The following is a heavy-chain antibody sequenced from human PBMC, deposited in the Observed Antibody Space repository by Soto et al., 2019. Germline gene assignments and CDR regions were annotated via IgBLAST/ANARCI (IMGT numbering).Heavy chain of an antibody. CDR2: IDPSDSYT. J-gene: IGHJ4*02. D-gene: IGHD3-22*01. V-gene: IGHV5-10-1*01. CDR3: ARHEDYYYDSSGYYSY. CDR1: GYSFTSYW. Sequence: PGESLKISCKGSGYSFTSYWISWVRQMPGKGLEWMGRIDPSDSYTNYSPSFQGHVTISADKSISTAYLQWSSLKASDTAMYYCARHEDYYYDSSGYYSYWGQGTLVTVSS.